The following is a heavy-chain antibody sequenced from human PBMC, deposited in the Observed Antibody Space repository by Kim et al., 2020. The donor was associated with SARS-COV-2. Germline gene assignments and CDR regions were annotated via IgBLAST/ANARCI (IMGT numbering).Heavy chain of an antibody. Sequence: GGSLRLSCAASGFTFSSYGMHWVRQAPGKGLEWVAVICYDGINKYYADSVKGRFTISRDNSKNTLYLQMNSMRAEDTAVYYCARTIAAAGYFDYWGQGTLVTVSS. CDR3: ARTIAAAGYFDY. D-gene: IGHD6-13*01. V-gene: IGHV3-33*01. CDR1: GFTFSSYG. J-gene: IGHJ4*02. CDR2: ICYDGINK.